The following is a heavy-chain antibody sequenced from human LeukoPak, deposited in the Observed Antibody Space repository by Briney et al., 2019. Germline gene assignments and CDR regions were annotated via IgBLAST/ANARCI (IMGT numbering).Heavy chain of an antibody. V-gene: IGHV3-30-3*01. CDR3: AKGWFGELLAFQH. J-gene: IGHJ1*01. CDR2: ISYDGSNK. CDR1: GFTFSSYA. Sequence: GRSLRLSCAASGFTFSSYAMHWVRQAPGKGLEWVAVISYDGSNKYYADSVKGRFTISRDNSKNTLYLQMNSLRAEDTAVYYCAKGWFGELLAFQHWGQGTLVTVSS. D-gene: IGHD3-10*01.